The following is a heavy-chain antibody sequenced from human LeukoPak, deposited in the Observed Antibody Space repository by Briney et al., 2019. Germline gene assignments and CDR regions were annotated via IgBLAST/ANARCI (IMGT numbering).Heavy chain of an antibody. CDR1: GGSISSYY. D-gene: IGHD3-22*01. CDR2: IYYSGST. CDR3: ARDYYDSSGYYYPLDY. V-gene: IGHV4-59*01. J-gene: IGHJ4*02. Sequence: SETLSLTCTVSGGSISSYYWSWIRQPPGKGLEWIGYIYYSGSTNYNPSLKSRVTISVDTSKNQFSLKLSSVTAADTAVYYCARDYYDSSGYYYPLDYWGQGTLVTVSS.